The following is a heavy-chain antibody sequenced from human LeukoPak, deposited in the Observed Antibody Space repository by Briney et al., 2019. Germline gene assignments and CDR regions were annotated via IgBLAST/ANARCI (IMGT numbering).Heavy chain of an antibody. CDR1: GYTFTGYY. V-gene: IGHV1-2*02. CDR3: ARGGDYYDTSGYYDDAFDI. CDR2: INPKSGVT. J-gene: IGHJ3*02. D-gene: IGHD3-22*01. Sequence: ASVKVSCKASGYTFTGYYIHWVRQATGQGLEWMGWINPKSGVTNYAQKFQGRVTMTRDTSISTAYMDLSRPRSDDTAVYYCARGGDYYDTSGYYDDAFDIWGQGTMVTVSS.